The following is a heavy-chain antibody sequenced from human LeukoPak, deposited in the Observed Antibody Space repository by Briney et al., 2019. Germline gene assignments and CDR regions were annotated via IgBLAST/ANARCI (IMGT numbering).Heavy chain of an antibody. V-gene: IGHV4-34*01. Sequence: PPETLSLTCAVYVGSSSGYSWSWIPQPPREGLEWSGEINHSRSTNYTPSLKSRVTISVDTSKNPFSPKLSSVTPAHTALSSSARRRATPSPDRLRVVTQYYIDYWGQGTLVTVSS. CDR1: VGSSSGYS. J-gene: IGHJ4*02. CDR2: INHSRST. CDR3: ARRRATPSPDRLRVVTQYYIDY. D-gene: IGHD3-10*01.